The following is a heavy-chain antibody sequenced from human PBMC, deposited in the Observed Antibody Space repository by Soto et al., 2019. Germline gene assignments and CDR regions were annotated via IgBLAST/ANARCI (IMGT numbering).Heavy chain of an antibody. D-gene: IGHD2-21*01. CDR2: IIPMLGIS. Sequence: QVQLVQSGAEVKKPGSAVKVSCKDSGGTFSTYSMFWGGQAPGQGLEWMGRIIPMLGISNYAQKFQGRVTISADKSTGTAYMELSSLRSEDTALYYCTIGSWSGEVFDIWGQGTMVTVSS. CDR1: GGTFSTYS. V-gene: IGHV1-69*02. CDR3: TIGSWSGEVFDI. J-gene: IGHJ3*02.